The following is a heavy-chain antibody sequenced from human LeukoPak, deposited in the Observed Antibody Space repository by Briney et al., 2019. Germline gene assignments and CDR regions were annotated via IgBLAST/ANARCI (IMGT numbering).Heavy chain of an antibody. V-gene: IGHV3-33*01. CDR1: GFTFSSYG. CDR3: ARTLRPGWSLAGDGMDV. D-gene: IGHD1-26*01. J-gene: IGHJ6*02. CDR2: IWYDGSNK. Sequence: QPGGSLRLSCAASGFTFSSYGMHWVRQAPGKGLEWVAVIWYDGSNKYYADSVKGRFTISRENSKNTLYMRRNRRRAEDTAVYYCARTLRPGWSLAGDGMDVWGQGTTVTVSS.